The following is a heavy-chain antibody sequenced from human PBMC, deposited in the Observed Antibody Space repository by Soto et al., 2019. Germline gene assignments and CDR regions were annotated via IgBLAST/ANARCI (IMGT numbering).Heavy chain of an antibody. CDR3: ARDLYHYASYYYSSMAL. D-gene: IGHD5-12*01. CDR2: INAGNGNT. Sequence: GQGLEWMGWINAGNGNTKYSQKFEGRVTITRDTSASTAYMELSSLRSEDTAVYYCARDLYHYASYYYSSMALRANGTTVPVS. J-gene: IGHJ6*03. V-gene: IGHV1-3*01.